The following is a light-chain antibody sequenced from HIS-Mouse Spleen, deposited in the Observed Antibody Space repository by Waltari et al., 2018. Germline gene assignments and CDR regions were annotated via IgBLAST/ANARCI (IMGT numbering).Light chain of an antibody. CDR2: QDS. CDR1: NLGDKY. V-gene: IGLV3-1*01. Sequence: SYELTQPPSVSVSPGQPASITCSGENLGDKYACWYQQKPGQCPVLVIYQDSKRPSGIPERFSGSNSGNTATLTISGTQAMDEADYYCQAWDSSYSVFGGGTKLTVL. CDR3: QAWDSSYSV. J-gene: IGLJ2*01.